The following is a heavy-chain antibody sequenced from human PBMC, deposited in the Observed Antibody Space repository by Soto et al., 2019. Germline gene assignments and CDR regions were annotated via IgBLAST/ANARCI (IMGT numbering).Heavy chain of an antibody. Sequence: PSETLSLTCTVSGGSISSGGYYWSWIRQHPGKGLEWIGYIYYSGSTYYNPSLKSRVTISVDTSKSQFSLKLSSVTAADTAVYYCARAYNRHLDYWGQGTLVTVSS. CDR2: IYYSGST. CDR1: GGSISSGGYY. V-gene: IGHV4-31*03. CDR3: ARAYNRHLDY. J-gene: IGHJ4*02. D-gene: IGHD1-1*01.